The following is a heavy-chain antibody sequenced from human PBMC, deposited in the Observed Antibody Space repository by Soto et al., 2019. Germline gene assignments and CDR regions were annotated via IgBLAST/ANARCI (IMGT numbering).Heavy chain of an antibody. V-gene: IGHV3-23*01. CDR1: GFTFSSYA. J-gene: IGHJ6*02. CDR2: ISGSGGIT. D-gene: IGHD3-16*02. CDR3: AKVDYYDYVWGSYRLDPTRKNYGMDV. Sequence: GGSLRLSCAASGFTFSSYAMSWVRQAPGKGLEWVSAISGSGGITYYADSVKGRFTISRDNSKNTLYLQMNSLRAEDTAVYYCAKVDYYDYVWGSYRLDPTRKNYGMDVWGQGTTVTVSS.